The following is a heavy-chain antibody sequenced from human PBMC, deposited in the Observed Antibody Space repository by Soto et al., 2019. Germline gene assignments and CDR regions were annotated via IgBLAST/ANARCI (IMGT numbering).Heavy chain of an antibody. D-gene: IGHD2-2*01. CDR2: IWYDGSNK. J-gene: IGHJ4*02. CDR3: ARDNPSVYQ. Sequence: QVQLVESGGGVVQPGRSLRLSCAASGFTFSNYGMHWVRQAPGKGLEWVAHIWYDGSNKYYADSVKGRFTISRDNSENMLFLQMNSLRAEDTAVYYCARDNPSVYQWGQGTLVTVSS. CDR1: GFTFSNYG. V-gene: IGHV3-33*01.